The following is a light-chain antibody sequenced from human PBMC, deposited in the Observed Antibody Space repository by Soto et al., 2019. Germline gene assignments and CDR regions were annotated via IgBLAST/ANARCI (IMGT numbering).Light chain of an antibody. Sequence: HSVLTQPPSASGTPGQRVTISCSGSSSNIGSNTVNWYQQLPGTAPKLLIYSNNQRPSGVPGRFSGSKSGTSASLAISGLQAEDECDYYCAAWDDSLNGVVFGGGTKLTVL. J-gene: IGLJ2*01. CDR3: AAWDDSLNGVV. CDR1: SSNIGSNT. V-gene: IGLV1-44*01. CDR2: SNN.